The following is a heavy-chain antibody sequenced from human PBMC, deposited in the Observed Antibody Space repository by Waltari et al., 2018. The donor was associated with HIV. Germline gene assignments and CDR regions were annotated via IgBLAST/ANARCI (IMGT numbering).Heavy chain of an antibody. J-gene: IGHJ4*02. V-gene: IGHV1-2*02. CDR3: AREGGKSVYGEFGY. CDR2: ITPNSGGT. D-gene: IGHD4-17*01. CDR1: GYTFPDPH. Sequence: QVQLVQSGAEVKKPGASVKVSCKASGYTFPDPHIHWIRQAPGQGFEWMGWITPNSGGTNYAPKLQGRVTLTRDTSISTAYMELTRLTSDDTAVYYCAREGGKSVYGEFGYWGQGTLVTVSS.